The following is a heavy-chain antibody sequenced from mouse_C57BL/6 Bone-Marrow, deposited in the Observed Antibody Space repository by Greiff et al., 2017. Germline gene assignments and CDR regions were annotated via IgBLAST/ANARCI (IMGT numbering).Heavy chain of an antibody. CDR1: GYTFTSYG. CDR3: TTYDGYYKDY. CDR2: IYPRSGNT. D-gene: IGHD2-3*01. Sequence: VQLQQSGAELARPGASVKLSCQASGYTFTSYGISWVKQRTGQGLEWIGEIYPRSGNTYSTAKFKSKATLTADKSTSTAYMELRSLTSEDSAVYFGTTYDGYYKDYWGQGTTLTVSS. V-gene: IGHV1-81*01. J-gene: IGHJ2*01.